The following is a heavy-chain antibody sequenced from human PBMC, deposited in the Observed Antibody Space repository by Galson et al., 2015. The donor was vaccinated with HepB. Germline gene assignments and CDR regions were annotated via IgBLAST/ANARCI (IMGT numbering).Heavy chain of an antibody. Sequence: SLRLSCAASGFTFSSYWMTWVRQAPGKGLEWVANINQDGGKKYYVDPVKGRFTISRDNAENSLYLQINSLRAEDTAMYHCARDSTYYDGTAYYDNLDYWGQGILVTVSS. J-gene: IGHJ4*02. CDR2: INQDGGKK. V-gene: IGHV3-7*03. CDR1: GFTFSSYW. CDR3: ARDSTYYDGTAYYDNLDY. D-gene: IGHD3-22*01.